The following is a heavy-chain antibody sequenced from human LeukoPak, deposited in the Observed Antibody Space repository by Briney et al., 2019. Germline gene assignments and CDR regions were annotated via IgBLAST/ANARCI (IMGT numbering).Heavy chain of an antibody. J-gene: IGHJ4*02. V-gene: IGHV4-34*01. CDR1: GGSFSGYY. CDR3: AGVLLWFGEFKPFDY. CDR2: INHSGST. Sequence: SETLSLTCAVYGGSFSGYYWSWIRQPPGKGLEWIGEINHSGSTNYNPSLKSRVTISVDTSKNQFSLKLSSVTAADTAVYYCAGVLLWFGEFKPFDYWGQGTLVTVSS. D-gene: IGHD3-10*01.